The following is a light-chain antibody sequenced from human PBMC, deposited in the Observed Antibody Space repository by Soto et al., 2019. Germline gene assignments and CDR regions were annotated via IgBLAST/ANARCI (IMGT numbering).Light chain of an antibody. J-gene: IGKJ3*01. CDR1: QSVSSSY. CDR3: QQYGSSPFS. CDR2: GSS. V-gene: IGKV3-20*01. Sequence: EIVLTQSPGTLSLSPGERATLSCRASQSVSSSYLAWYQQKPGQAPRLLIYGSSIRATGIPDRFSGSGSGTDFTITISRLEPEDFAVYYCQQYGSSPFSFGPGTKVDVK.